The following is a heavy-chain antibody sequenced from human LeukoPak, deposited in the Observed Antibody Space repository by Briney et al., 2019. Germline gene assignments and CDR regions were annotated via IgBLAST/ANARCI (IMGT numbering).Heavy chain of an antibody. D-gene: IGHD3-22*01. V-gene: IGHV4-34*01. CDR2: INHSGST. J-gene: IGHJ3*02. Sequence: PSETLSLTCAVYGGSFSGYYWSWIRQPPGKGPEWIGEINHSGSTNYSPSLKSRVTISVDTSKNQFSLKLSSVTAADTAVYYCARAGGYQGAFDIWGQGTMVTVSS. CDR1: GGSFSGYY. CDR3: ARAGGYQGAFDI.